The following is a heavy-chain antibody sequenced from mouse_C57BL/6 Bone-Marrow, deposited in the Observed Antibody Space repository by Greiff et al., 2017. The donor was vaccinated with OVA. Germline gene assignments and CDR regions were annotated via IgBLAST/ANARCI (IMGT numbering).Heavy chain of an antibody. D-gene: IGHD1-1*01. J-gene: IGHJ3*01. CDR3: ARVGAYYYGSSPAWFAY. CDR2: INPYNGDT. V-gene: IGHV1-20*01. Sequence: EVQLQQSGPELVKPGDSVKISCKASGYSFTGYFMNWVMQSHGKSLEWIGRINPYNGDTFYNQKFKGQATLTVDKSSSTAHIVLRRLTSEDSAFYYGARVGAYYYGSSPAWFAYWGQGTLVTVSA. CDR1: GYSFTGYF.